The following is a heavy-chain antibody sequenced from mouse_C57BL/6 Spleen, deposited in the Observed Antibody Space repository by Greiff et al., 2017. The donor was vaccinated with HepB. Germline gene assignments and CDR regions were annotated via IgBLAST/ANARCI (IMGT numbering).Heavy chain of an antibody. V-gene: IGHV1-81*01. Sequence: QVHVKQSGAELARPGASVKLSCKASGYTFTSYGISWVKQRTGQGLEWIGEIYPRSGNTYYNEKFKGKATLTADKSSSTAYMELRSLTSEDSAVYFCARELGRKDYAMDYWGQGTSVTVSS. CDR2: IYPRSGNT. D-gene: IGHD4-1*01. J-gene: IGHJ4*01. CDR3: ARELGRKDYAMDY. CDR1: GYTFTSYG.